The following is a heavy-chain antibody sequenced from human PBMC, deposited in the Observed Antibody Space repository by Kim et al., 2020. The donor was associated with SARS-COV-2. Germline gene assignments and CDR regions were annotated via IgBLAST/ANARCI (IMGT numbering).Heavy chain of an antibody. J-gene: IGHJ3*02. CDR1: GYTFTSYA. V-gene: IGHV7-4-1*02. D-gene: IGHD5-12*01. Sequence: ASVKVSCKASGYTFTSYAMNWVRQAPGQGLEWMGWINTNTGNPTYAQGFTGRFVFSLDTSVSTAYLQISSLKAEDTAVYYCAREGGDDGYDFFFRGAPRNAFDIWGQGTMVTVSS. CDR2: INTNTGNP. CDR3: AREGGDDGYDFFFRGAPRNAFDI.